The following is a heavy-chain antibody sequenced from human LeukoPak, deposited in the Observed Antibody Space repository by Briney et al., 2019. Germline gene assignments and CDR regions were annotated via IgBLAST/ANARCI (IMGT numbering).Heavy chain of an antibody. D-gene: IGHD6-19*01. CDR1: GGSINSYY. Sequence: SETLSLTCTVSGGSINSYYWSWIRQPPGKGLEGIGYIYYSGSTNYNPSLKSRVTISVDTSKNQFSLKLSSVTAADTAVYYCATMGYSSGWYYFDYWGQGTLVTVSS. CDR2: IYYSGST. J-gene: IGHJ4*02. V-gene: IGHV4-59*01. CDR3: ATMGYSSGWYYFDY.